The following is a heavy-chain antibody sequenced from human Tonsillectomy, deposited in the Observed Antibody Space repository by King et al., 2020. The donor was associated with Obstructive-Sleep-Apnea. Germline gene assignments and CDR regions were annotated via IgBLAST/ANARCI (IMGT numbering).Heavy chain of an antibody. Sequence: VQLVESGGGLVKPGGSLRLSCSASGFIFSTFKMNWLRQAPGKGLEWVSAIGPSSSDIYYADSVKGRFTVSRDNAKNSLYLQMNSLRAGDTAVYYCAREQCGDPCFQVASWGQGTLVTVSS. CDR1: GFIFSTFK. J-gene: IGHJ4*02. CDR2: IGPSSSDI. CDR3: AREQCGDPCFQVAS. D-gene: IGHD2-21*01. V-gene: IGHV3-21*01.